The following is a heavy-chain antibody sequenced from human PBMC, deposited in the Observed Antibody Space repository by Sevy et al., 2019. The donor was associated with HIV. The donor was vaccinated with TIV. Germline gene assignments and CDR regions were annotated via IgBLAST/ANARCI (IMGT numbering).Heavy chain of an antibody. D-gene: IGHD4-17*01. CDR2: ISAYNGNT. CDR1: GYTFTSYG. Sequence: ASVKVSCKASGYTFTSYGISWVRQAPGQGLEWMGWISAYNGNTNYAQKLQGRATMTTDTSTSIAYMELRSLRSDDKAVYYCARFLIYGDYALNYFDYWGQGTLVTVSS. CDR3: ARFLIYGDYALNYFDY. J-gene: IGHJ4*02. V-gene: IGHV1-18*01.